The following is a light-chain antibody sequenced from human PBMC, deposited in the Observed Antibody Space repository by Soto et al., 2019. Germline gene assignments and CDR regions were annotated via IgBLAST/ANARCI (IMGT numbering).Light chain of an antibody. CDR2: KAS. V-gene: IGKV1-5*03. J-gene: IGKJ3*01. CDR1: HWIDDW. Sequence: SQLTQSPSSLSASVGDRVTITCRASHWIDDWLAWYQQKPGKAPNLLINKASSLEYGVPSRFSGSKSETEFTLTISSLQPEDFATYYCQQYYRYPPAFGPGTKVDI. CDR3: QQYYRYPPA.